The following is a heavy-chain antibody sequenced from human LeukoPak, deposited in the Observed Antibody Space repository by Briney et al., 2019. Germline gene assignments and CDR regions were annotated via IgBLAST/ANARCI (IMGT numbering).Heavy chain of an antibody. CDR1: GFTFSDHY. CDR2: TRNKANSYTT. CDR3: ARVLGYSGYDLAY. V-gene: IGHV3-72*01. D-gene: IGHD5-12*01. Sequence: GGSLRLSCAASGFTFSDHYMDWVRQAPGKGLEWVGRTRNKANSYTTEYAASVKGRFTISRDGSKNSLYLQMNSLKTEDTAVYYCARVLGYSGYDLAYWGQGTLVTVSS. J-gene: IGHJ4*02.